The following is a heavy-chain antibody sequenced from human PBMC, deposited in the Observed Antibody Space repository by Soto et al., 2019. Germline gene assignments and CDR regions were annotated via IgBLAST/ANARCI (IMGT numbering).Heavy chain of an antibody. CDR3: ARDNYDSSKSPGP. Sequence: SETLSLTCTVSGDSISSGGYYWSWIRQHPGKGLEWIGYIYYSGSTYYNPSLKSRVTISVDTSKNQFSLKLSSVTAADTAVYYCARDNYDSSKSPGPWGQGTLVTVSS. CDR1: GDSISSGGYY. J-gene: IGHJ5*02. CDR2: IYYSGST. D-gene: IGHD3-22*01. V-gene: IGHV4-31*03.